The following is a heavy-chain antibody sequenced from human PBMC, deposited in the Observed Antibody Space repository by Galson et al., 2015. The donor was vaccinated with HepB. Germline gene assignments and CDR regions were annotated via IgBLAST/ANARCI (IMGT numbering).Heavy chain of an antibody. CDR3: ARGGASRYSS. Sequence: TLSLTCAVYGGSFSGYYLTWIRQAPGKGLQWIGEISPSGSTDYNPSLKSRVSMSVDTSKNQFSLKLSSVTAADTALYYCARGGASRYSSWGQGTLVTASS. CDR2: ISPSGST. D-gene: IGHD5-12*01. CDR1: GGSFSGYY. V-gene: IGHV4-34*01. J-gene: IGHJ5*02.